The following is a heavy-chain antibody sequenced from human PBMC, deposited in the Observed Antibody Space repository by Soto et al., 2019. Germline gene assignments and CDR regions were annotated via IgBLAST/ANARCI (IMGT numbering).Heavy chain of an antibody. V-gene: IGHV1-3*01. CDR2: IDAGNAKT. CDR1: GYTFISYT. Sequence: GASVKVSCKASGYTFISYTIHWVRQAPGQRLEWMVWIDAGNAKTKYSQKFQGRVTITRDTSASTTYMELSSLRFEDTAMYYCARVSSGSDAFDVWGQGTLVTV. D-gene: IGHD3-22*01. J-gene: IGHJ3*01. CDR3: ARVSSGSDAFDV.